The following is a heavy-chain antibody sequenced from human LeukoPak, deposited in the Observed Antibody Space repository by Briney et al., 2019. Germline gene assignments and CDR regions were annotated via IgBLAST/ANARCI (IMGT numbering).Heavy chain of an antibody. J-gene: IGHJ5*02. CDR3: ARVLGWFDP. V-gene: IGHV4-31*03. D-gene: IGHD3-16*01. Sequence: SETLSLTCTVSGGSISSGGYSWSWLRQHPGKGLEWIGYIYYSGSTYYHPSLKSRVTISVDTSKNQFSLKLSSVTAADTAVYYCARVLGWFDPWGQGTLVTVSS. CDR1: GGSISSGGYS. CDR2: IYYSGST.